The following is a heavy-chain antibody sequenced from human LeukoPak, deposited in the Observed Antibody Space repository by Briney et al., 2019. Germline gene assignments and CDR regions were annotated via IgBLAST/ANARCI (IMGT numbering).Heavy chain of an antibody. D-gene: IGHD5-24*01. Sequence: GGSLILSCAASGFTFSSSAMSWVRQAPGKGLEWVSSIRGSGSGGSTYYADSVKGRFTISRDNSKNTLYLQMNSLRAEDTAVYYCAKSGYNRFDYWGQGTLVTVSS. J-gene: IGHJ4*02. CDR2: IRGSGSGGST. CDR3: AKSGYNRFDY. V-gene: IGHV3-23*01. CDR1: GFTFSSSA.